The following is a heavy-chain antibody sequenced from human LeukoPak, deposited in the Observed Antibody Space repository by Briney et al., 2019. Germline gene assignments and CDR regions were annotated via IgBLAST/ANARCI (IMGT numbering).Heavy chain of an antibody. CDR2: ITSTSTYI. V-gene: IGHV3-21*01. CDR3: ARDLGGWYFDY. Sequence: GGSLRLSCAASGFTFSTYSMNWVRQAPGKGLEWVSSITSTSTYIYYSDSVKGRFTISRDNAKNSLYLQMNSLRAEDTAVYYCARDLGGWYFDYWGQGTLVTVSS. D-gene: IGHD2-15*01. CDR1: GFTFSTYS. J-gene: IGHJ4*02.